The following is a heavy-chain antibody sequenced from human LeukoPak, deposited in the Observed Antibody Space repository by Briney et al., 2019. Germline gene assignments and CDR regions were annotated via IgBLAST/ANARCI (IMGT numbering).Heavy chain of an antibody. Sequence: VASVTVSCTASGYTFTSYGISWVRQAPGQGLEWMGWISAYNGNTNYAQKLQGRVTMTTDTSTSTAYMELRSLRSDDTAVYYCAIAPYYYDSSGYFNAPFGYWGQGTLVTVSS. CDR3: AIAPYYYDSSGYFNAPFGY. V-gene: IGHV1-18*01. J-gene: IGHJ4*02. CDR1: GYTFTSYG. CDR2: ISAYNGNT. D-gene: IGHD3-22*01.